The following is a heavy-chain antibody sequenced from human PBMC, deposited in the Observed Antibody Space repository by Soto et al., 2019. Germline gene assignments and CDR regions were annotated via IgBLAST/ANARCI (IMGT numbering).Heavy chain of an antibody. CDR1: GFTFSSYS. D-gene: IGHD3-10*01. Sequence: GGSLRLSCAASGFTFSSYSMNWVRQAPGKGLEWVSYISSSSSTIYYADSVKGRFTISRDNAKNSLYLQMNSLRAEDTAVYYCAGSRGVKTKKYYYMDVWGKGTTVTVSS. CDR2: ISSSSSTI. V-gene: IGHV3-48*01. J-gene: IGHJ6*03. CDR3: AGSRGVKTKKYYYMDV.